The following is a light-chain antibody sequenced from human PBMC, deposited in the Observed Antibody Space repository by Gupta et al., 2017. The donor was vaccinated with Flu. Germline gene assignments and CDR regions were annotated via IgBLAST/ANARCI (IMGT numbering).Light chain of an antibody. CDR2: KTS. CDR1: QSISSL. V-gene: IGKV1-5*03. J-gene: IGKJ2*01. CDR3: QFQHT. Sequence: MTQFPSTLSASVGDRVTITFRASQSISSLLAWYQQKPGKAPKILIYKTSSFKSGVPSRFSGSGSGTEFTLPLNSLQPDDSATYYGQFQHTVGQGTKLEIK.